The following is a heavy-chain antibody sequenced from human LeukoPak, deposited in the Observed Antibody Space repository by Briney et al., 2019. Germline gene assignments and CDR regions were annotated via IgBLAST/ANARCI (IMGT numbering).Heavy chain of an antibody. Sequence: PGGSLRLSCAASGFTFSSYSMNWVRQAPGKGLEWVSSISSSSSYIYYADSVKGRFTISRDNAKNSLYLQMNSLRAEDTAVYYCASQALPLRGYSYGLLGSDAFDIWGQGTMVTVSS. D-gene: IGHD5-18*01. V-gene: IGHV3-21*01. CDR2: ISSSSSYI. J-gene: IGHJ3*02. CDR1: GFTFSSYS. CDR3: ASQALPLRGYSYGLLGSDAFDI.